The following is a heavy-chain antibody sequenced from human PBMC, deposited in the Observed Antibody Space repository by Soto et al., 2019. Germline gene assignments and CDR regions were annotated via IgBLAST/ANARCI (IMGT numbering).Heavy chain of an antibody. D-gene: IGHD4-4*01. J-gene: IGHJ6*02. CDR2: INPGDSDI. CDR1: GYSFTTYW. Sequence: GESLKISCNASGYSFTTYWIAWVRQMPGKGLEWMGIINPGDSDIRCSPSFQGQVTISADSSISTAYLQWSSLKASDTAMYYCARHEQFYYYYYGMDVWGQGTAVTVSS. V-gene: IGHV5-51*01. CDR3: ARHEQFYYYYYGMDV.